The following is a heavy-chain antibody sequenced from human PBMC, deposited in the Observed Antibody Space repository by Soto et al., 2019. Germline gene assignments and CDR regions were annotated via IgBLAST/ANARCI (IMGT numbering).Heavy chain of an antibody. CDR3: ARPSGSGWYVFDY. Sequence: SVKVSCKASGGTFSSYAISWVRQAPGQGLEWMGGIIPIFGTANYAQKFQGRVTITADKSTSTAYMELSSLRSEDTAVYYCARPSGSGWYVFDYWGQGTMVTVYS. D-gene: IGHD6-19*01. V-gene: IGHV1-69*06. CDR2: IIPIFGTA. J-gene: IGHJ4*02. CDR1: GGTFSSYA.